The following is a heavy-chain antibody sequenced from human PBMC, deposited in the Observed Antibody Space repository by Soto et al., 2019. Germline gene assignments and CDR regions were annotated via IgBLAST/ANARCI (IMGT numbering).Heavy chain of an antibody. CDR1: GYMFRSYG. J-gene: IGHJ4*02. CDR3: ARDGGYGAGSYFDY. Sequence: QVRLVQSGAEVKRPGASVKVSCKASGYMFRSYGISWVRQAPGQGLVWMGWISAYNGNTNYPQNLQGRVIMTTDTATSTAHMELRTLRSDDSAMYYCARDGGYGAGSYFDYWGQGTLVTVSS. CDR2: ISAYNGNT. V-gene: IGHV1-18*01. D-gene: IGHD3-10*01.